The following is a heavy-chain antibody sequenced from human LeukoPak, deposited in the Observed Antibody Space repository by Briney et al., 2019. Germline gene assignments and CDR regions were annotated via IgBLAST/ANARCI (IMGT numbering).Heavy chain of an antibody. CDR2: MNPNSGNT. J-gene: IGHJ4*02. CDR3: ARVGHYYDSSGYYHVFDY. CDR1: GYTFTSYD. Sequence: GASVKVSCKASGYTFTSYDINWVRQATGQGLEWMGWMNPNSGNTGYAQKFQGRVTMTRNTSISTAYMELSSLRSEDTAVYYCARVGHYYDSSGYYHVFDYWGQGTLVTVSS. V-gene: IGHV1-8*01. D-gene: IGHD3-22*01.